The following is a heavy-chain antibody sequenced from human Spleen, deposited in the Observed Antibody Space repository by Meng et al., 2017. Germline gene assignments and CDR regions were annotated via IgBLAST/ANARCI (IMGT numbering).Heavy chain of an antibody. CDR2: INPNSGDT. J-gene: IGHJ5*02. CDR3: AKDPQQQVGLNWFDP. CDR1: GYAFTAYF. D-gene: IGHD6-13*01. Sequence: QVRVVQSGAEGKKPGASVRVSCKASGYAFTAYFMHWLRQAPGQGLEWMGRINPNSGDTKYAPTFQGRVTLTRDTSISTVYMDLSGLTSDDTAIYFCAKDPQQQVGLNWFDPWGQGTLVTVSS. V-gene: IGHV1-2*06.